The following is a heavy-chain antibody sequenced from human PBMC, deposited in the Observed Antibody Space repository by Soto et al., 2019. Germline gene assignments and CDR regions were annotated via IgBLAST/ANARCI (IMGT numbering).Heavy chain of an antibody. Sequence: QVQLVESGGGVVQPGRSLRLSCAVSGFTFSSYAMHWVRQAPGKGLEWVAVISYDGSNKYYADSVKGRFTISRDNSQNTLYLQMNSLRAEDTAVYYCARDPLLGTAMVLWYFDLWGRGTLVTVSS. D-gene: IGHD5-18*01. CDR2: ISYDGSNK. J-gene: IGHJ2*01. CDR1: GFTFSSYA. CDR3: ARDPLLGTAMVLWYFDL. V-gene: IGHV3-30-3*01.